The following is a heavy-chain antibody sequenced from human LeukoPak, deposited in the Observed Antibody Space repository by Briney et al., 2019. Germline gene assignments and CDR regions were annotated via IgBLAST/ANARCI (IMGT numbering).Heavy chain of an antibody. D-gene: IGHD6-19*01. V-gene: IGHV3-23*01. CDR1: GFTFATYG. J-gene: IGHJ4*02. Sequence: GGSLRLSCAVSGFTFATYGMSWVRQAPGKGLEWVSTISGSAGSIYYADSVKGRFTISRDNSKNTLYLQMSSLRADDAAIYFCARVSSGYWGQGTLVTVSS. CDR2: ISGSAGSI. CDR3: ARVSSGY.